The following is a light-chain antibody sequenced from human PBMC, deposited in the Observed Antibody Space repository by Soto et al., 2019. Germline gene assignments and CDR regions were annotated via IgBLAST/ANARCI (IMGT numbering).Light chain of an antibody. V-gene: IGKV4-1*01. CDR2: WAS. Sequence: DIVMTQSPDSLAVSLGERATINCKSSQRVLSSSDRRNYLAWYQQKPGQYPKLLIYWASTRESGVSDRFSGSGSGTDFILTFSSLQAEDVAIYYCQQYYVTPLTFGKGTKLEIK. CDR3: QQYYVTPLT. J-gene: IGKJ2*01. CDR1: QRVLSSSDRRNY.